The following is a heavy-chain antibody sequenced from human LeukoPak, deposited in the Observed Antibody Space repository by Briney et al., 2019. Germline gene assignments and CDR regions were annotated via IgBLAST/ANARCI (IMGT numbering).Heavy chain of an antibody. CDR1: GGSISSFY. CDR2: ISYSETT. CDR3: ARDKGLPQASDI. J-gene: IGHJ3*02. D-gene: IGHD5/OR15-5a*01. V-gene: IGHV4-59*01. Sequence: SETLSLTCTVSGGSISSFYWSWIRQPPGKGLEYIGYISYSETTSYNPSLKSRVTISVDTSKNQFSLKLTSVTAADTAVYYCARDKGLPQASDIWGQGTMATVSS.